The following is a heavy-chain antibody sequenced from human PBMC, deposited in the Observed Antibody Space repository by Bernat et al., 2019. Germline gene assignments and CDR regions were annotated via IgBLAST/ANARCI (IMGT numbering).Heavy chain of an antibody. J-gene: IGHJ6*02. CDR1: GGSISSGDYY. V-gene: IGHV4-30-4*01. CDR2: IYYSGST. Sequence: QVQLQESGPGLVKPSQTLSLTCTVSGGSISSGDYYWSWIRQPPGKGLECIGYIYYSGSTYYNPSLKSRVTISVDTSKNQFSLKLSSVTAADTAVYYCAGGRTVVPAAIGLDYHYYYGMDVWGQGTTVTVSS. CDR3: AGGRTVVPAAIGLDYHYYYGMDV. D-gene: IGHD2-2*01.